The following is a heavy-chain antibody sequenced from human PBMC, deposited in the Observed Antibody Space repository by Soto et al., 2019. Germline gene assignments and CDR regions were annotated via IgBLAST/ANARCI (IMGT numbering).Heavy chain of an antibody. CDR2: IKPGTTDI. J-gene: IGHJ4*02. D-gene: IGHD3-3*02. CDR3: PRQRRNICDY. V-gene: IGHV5-51*01. Sequence: PXESLKISCKGGGYKFGSAWIVWVRQMPGKGLEWMGIIKPGTTDIGYSPSCRGPVTIAAQRAGSTDYQQWCSLKASDTAMYYGPRQRRNICDYCRQGPMVTVSS. CDR1: GYKFGSAW.